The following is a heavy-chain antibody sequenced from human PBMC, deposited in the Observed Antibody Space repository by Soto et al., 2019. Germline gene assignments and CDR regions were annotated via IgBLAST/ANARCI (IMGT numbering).Heavy chain of an antibody. J-gene: IGHJ4*02. V-gene: IGHV3-33*01. CDR2: IYYDGDKT. Sequence: QVELVESGGGVVQPGRSLRLSCAASGFSFGSYVMNWVRQAPGKGLECVAVIYYDGDKTYYADSVKSRFTISRDNSNSTLYLQMNSPRAEDTAIYYCARGAGATDYFDYWGQGALVTVSS. D-gene: IGHD1-26*01. CDR3: ARGAGATDYFDY. CDR1: GFSFGSYV.